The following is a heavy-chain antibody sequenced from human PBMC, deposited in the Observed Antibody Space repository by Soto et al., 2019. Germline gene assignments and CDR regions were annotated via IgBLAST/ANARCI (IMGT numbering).Heavy chain of an antibody. Sequence: QVQLVQSGAEVKKPGSSVKVSCKASGGTFSSYTISWVRQAPGQGLEWMGRIIPILGIANYAQKFQGRVTSTADKSTSTAYMELSSLRSEDTAVYYCARVYCSGGSCYFGYWGQGTLVTVSS. CDR1: GGTFSSYT. CDR3: ARVYCSGGSCYFGY. CDR2: IIPILGIA. D-gene: IGHD2-15*01. V-gene: IGHV1-69*02. J-gene: IGHJ4*02.